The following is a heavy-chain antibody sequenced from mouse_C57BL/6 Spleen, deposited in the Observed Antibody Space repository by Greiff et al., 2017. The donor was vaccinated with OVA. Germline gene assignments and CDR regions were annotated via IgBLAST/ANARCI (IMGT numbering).Heavy chain of an antibody. CDR3: ARGDDYQVGFAY. Sequence: EVQLQQSVAELVKPGASVKLSCTASGFNIKNTYMHWVKQRPEQGLEWIGRIDPANGDTKYAPKFQGKATITADTSSNTAYLQLSSLTSADTATDFCARGDDYQVGFAYWGQGTLVTVSA. D-gene: IGHD2-4*01. CDR2: IDPANGDT. V-gene: IGHV14-3*01. J-gene: IGHJ3*01. CDR1: GFNIKNTY.